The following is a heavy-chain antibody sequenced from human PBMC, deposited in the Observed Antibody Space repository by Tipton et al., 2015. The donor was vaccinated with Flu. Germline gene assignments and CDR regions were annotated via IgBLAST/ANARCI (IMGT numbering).Heavy chain of an antibody. CDR3: AEIKFGWVES. CDR1: QYSISSSDY. CDR2: LCHSGDT. V-gene: IGHV4-38-2*02. D-gene: IGHD3-16*01. Sequence: TLSLTCTVSQYSISSSDYWGWIRKPPGRGLQWIGMLCHSGDTYHNPSFRSRATMSVDTSKNQFSLRLSSMTAADTAVYYCAEIKFGWVESWAQGTLVTVSS. J-gene: IGHJ5*01.